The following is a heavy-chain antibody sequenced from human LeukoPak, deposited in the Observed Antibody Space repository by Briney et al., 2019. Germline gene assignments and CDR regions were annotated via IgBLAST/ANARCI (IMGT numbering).Heavy chain of an antibody. D-gene: IGHD6-19*01. CDR1: GFSFSNYG. V-gene: IGHV3-23*01. CDR2: ITGSGDRT. J-gene: IGHJ3*02. Sequence: PGGSLRLSCAAFGFSFSNYGMNWVRQAPGKGLEWVSVITGSGDRTYYADSVKGRFTISRDNSKNTLYLQMNSLRAEDTAVYYCARALGWLVQPLRAFDIWGQGTMVTVSS. CDR3: ARALGWLVQPLRAFDI.